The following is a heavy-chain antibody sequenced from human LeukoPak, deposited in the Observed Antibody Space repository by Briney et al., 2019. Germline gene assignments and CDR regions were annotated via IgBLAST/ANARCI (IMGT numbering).Heavy chain of an antibody. Sequence: PGGTLRLSCAASGFTFSNHGMNSVRQAPGKGLEWVANIKQDGNEKYYVDSVKGQFTISRDNPKNTLYLQMNSLRAEDTAVYYCAKEEWLLAVYFDYWGQGTLVTVSS. V-gene: IGHV3-7*03. CDR2: IKQDGNEK. CDR3: AKEEWLLAVYFDY. CDR1: GFTFSNHG. D-gene: IGHD3-3*01. J-gene: IGHJ4*02.